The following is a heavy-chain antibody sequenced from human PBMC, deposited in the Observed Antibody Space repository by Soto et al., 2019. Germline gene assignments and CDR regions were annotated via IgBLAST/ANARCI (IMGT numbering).Heavy chain of an antibody. Sequence: GGSLRLSCAASGFTFSNFRMNWIRQAPGKGLEWVSHIDGSGTAMSYVDSVKGRFTISRDNAKNSLYLEMTSLRDEDTTVYYCARQLYTVVTPQDYWGRGTLVTVSS. CDR1: GFTFSNFR. CDR2: IDGSGTAM. CDR3: ARQLYTVVTPQDY. D-gene: IGHD2-21*02. J-gene: IGHJ4*02. V-gene: IGHV3-48*02.